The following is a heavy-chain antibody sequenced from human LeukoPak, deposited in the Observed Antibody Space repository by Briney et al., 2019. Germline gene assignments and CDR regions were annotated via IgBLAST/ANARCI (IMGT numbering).Heavy chain of an antibody. V-gene: IGHV3-11*01. J-gene: IGHJ5*02. CDR1: GFTFSDYY. CDR2: ISSSGSGT. CDR3: AKDPQASRWFDR. Sequence: PGGSLRLSCAASGFTFSDYYMSWIRQAPGKGLEWVSSISSSGSGTYYAESVQGRFSVSRDNSNNTLYLQMSGLRADDTAVYFCAKDPQASRWFDRWGQGTLVTVSS. D-gene: IGHD1-26*01.